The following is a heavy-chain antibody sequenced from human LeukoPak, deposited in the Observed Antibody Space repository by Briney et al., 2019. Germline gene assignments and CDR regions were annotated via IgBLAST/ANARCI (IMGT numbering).Heavy chain of an antibody. J-gene: IGHJ5*02. D-gene: IGHD4-11*01. CDR2: INPNSGGT. V-gene: IGHV1-2*02. CDR3: ATTPGWVTTAWFDP. CDR1: GYTFTGYY. Sequence: ASVKVSCKASGYTFTGYYMHWVRQAPGQGLEWMGWINPNSGGTNYAQKFQGRVTMTRDTSISTASMELSRLRSDDTAVYYCATTPGWVTTAWFDPWGQGTLVTVSS.